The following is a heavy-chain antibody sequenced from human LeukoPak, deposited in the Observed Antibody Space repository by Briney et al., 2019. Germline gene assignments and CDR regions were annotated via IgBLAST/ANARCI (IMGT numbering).Heavy chain of an antibody. CDR1: AYTFTSYG. D-gene: IGHD2-15*01. CDR3: AREWVVVAATLYYYYMDV. V-gene: IGHV1-18*01. J-gene: IGHJ6*03. CDR2: ISAYNGNT. Sequence: GASVKVSCKASAYTFTSYGISWVRQAPGQGLEWMGWISAYNGNTNYAQKLQGRVTMTTDTSTSTAYMELRSLRSDDTAVYYCAREWVVVAATLYYYYMDVWGKGTTVTVSS.